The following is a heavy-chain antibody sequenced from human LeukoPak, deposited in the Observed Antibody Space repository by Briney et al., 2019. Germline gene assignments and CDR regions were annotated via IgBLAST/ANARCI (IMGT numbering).Heavy chain of an antibody. J-gene: IGHJ4*02. Sequence: TSETLSLTCTVSGGSISSYYWSWIRQPPGKGLEWIGYIYYSGSTNYNPSLKSRVTISVDTSKNQFSLKLSSVTAADTAVYYCARKRIAAAGTPEYYFDYWGQGTLVTVSS. CDR2: IYYSGST. V-gene: IGHV4-59*08. D-gene: IGHD6-13*01. CDR1: GGSISSYY. CDR3: ARKRIAAAGTPEYYFDY.